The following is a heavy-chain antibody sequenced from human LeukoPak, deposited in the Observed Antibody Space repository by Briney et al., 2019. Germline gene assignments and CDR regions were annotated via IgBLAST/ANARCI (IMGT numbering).Heavy chain of an antibody. J-gene: IGHJ4*02. CDR2: ISGSGGST. V-gene: IGHV3-23*01. CDR3: AKARGRDGYKDELDY. D-gene: IGHD5-24*01. CDR1: EFTFSSCA. Sequence: GGSLRLSCAASEFTFSSCAMGWVPQAPGEGLEWVSVISGSGGSTYYADSVKGRFTISRDNSKNTLYLQMNSLRAEDTAVYYCAKARGRDGYKDELDYWGQGTLVTVSS.